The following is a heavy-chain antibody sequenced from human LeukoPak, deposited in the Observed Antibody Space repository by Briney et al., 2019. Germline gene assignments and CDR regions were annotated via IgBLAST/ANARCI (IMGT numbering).Heavy chain of an antibody. V-gene: IGHV3-33*08. CDR3: ARDNYDFWSGYKIDY. Sequence: GGSLRLSCAASGFTFSSYAMSWVRQAPGKGLEWVAVIWYDGSNKYYADSVKGRFTISRDNPKNTLYLQMNSLRAEDTAVYYCARDNYDFWSGYKIDYWGQGTLVTVSS. CDR2: IWYDGSNK. CDR1: GFTFSSYA. J-gene: IGHJ4*02. D-gene: IGHD3-3*01.